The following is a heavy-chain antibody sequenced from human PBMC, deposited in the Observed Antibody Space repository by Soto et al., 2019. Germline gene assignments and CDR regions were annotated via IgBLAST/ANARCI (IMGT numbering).Heavy chain of an antibody. D-gene: IGHD3-22*01. CDR1: GFSFSSYE. V-gene: IGHV3-48*03. Sequence: PGGSLSLSCAASGFSFSSYEMNWVRQAPGKGLEWVSYISSSGSTIYYADSVKGRFTISRDNAKNSLYLQMNSLRAEDTAVYYCARDNSWYDSRRPFDYLDIWGHVTLVTVS. CDR3: ARDNSWYDSRRPFDYLDI. J-gene: IGHJ3*02. CDR2: ISSSGSTI.